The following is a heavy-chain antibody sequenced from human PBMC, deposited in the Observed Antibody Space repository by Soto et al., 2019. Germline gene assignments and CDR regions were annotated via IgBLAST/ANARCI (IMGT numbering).Heavy chain of an antibody. V-gene: IGHV3-11*01. CDR1: GFTFSDYY. D-gene: IGHD3-3*01. Sequence: GSLRLSCAASGFTFSDYYMSWIRQAPGKGLEWVSYISSSGSTIYYADSVKGRFTISRDNAKNSLYLQMNSLRAEDTAVYYCASHYDFWSGYSLDGMDVWGQGTTVTVSS. CDR3: ASHYDFWSGYSLDGMDV. CDR2: ISSSGSTI. J-gene: IGHJ6*02.